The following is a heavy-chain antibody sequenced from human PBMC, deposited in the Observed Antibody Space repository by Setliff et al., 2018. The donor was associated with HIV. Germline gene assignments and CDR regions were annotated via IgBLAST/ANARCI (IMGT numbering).Heavy chain of an antibody. J-gene: IGHJ4*02. Sequence: SETLSLTCSVSGASISSNSYYWGWIRQPPGKGLEWVGSIYYNGSTHYNPSLKSRVTISVDTSKNQFSLKLRSVTAADTAVYYCATVWTAGSLFYWGQGTLVTVSS. D-gene: IGHD6-13*01. CDR2: IYYNGST. CDR1: GASISSNSYY. CDR3: ATVWTAGSLFY. V-gene: IGHV4-39*01.